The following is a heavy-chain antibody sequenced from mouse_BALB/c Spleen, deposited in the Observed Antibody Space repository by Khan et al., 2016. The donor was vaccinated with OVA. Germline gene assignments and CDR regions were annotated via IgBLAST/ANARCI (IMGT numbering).Heavy chain of an antibody. D-gene: IGHD1-1*01. V-gene: IGHV5-17*02. Sequence: VQLKESGGGLVQPGGSRKLSCAASGFTFSSYGMHWVRQAPEKGLEWVAYISGDSSTIYYADTVKGRFTISRDNPKNTLFLQMTSLMSEDTAMYYCATSYYYGYYFDYWGPGNTLTVSS. J-gene: IGHJ2*01. CDR2: ISGDSSTI. CDR1: GFTFSSYG. CDR3: ATSYYYGYYFDY.